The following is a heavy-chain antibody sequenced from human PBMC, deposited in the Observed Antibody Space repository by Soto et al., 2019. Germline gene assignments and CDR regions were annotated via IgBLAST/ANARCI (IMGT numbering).Heavy chain of an antibody. Sequence: QVQLQESGPGLVKPSETLSLTCTVSGGSVSSGSYYWIWIRQPPGKGLELIGYIYYRGSTNYNPSRKSRVTITVDTSQNQFSVKLRSVTAADTAVSYWAIDSGATGRSYYYYGMDCWGQVTTVTVSS. V-gene: IGHV4-61*01. J-gene: IGHJ6*02. CDR1: GGSVSSGSYY. CDR2: IYYRGST. CDR3: AIDSGATGRSYYYYGMDC. D-gene: IGHD1-26*01.